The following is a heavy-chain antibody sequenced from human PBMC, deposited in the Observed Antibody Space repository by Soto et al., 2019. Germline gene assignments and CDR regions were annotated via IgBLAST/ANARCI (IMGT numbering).Heavy chain of an antibody. Sequence: PGGSLRLSCAASGFTFSTYGMHWVRQPPGKGLEWVAVISSDGKSEHYADPVKGRFSISRDNSKNTLSLQMNSLRVEDTAVYYCAKTITTYSGDSRGRGALVDYWGQGT. J-gene: IGHJ4*02. CDR2: ISSDGKSE. D-gene: IGHD3-22*01. CDR3: AKTITTYSGDSRGRGALVDY. CDR1: GFTFSTYG. V-gene: IGHV3-30*18.